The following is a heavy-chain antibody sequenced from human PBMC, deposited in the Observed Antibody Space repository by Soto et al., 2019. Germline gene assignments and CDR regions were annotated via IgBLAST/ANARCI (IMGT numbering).Heavy chain of an antibody. D-gene: IGHD2-2*01. CDR2: ISSSGGST. Sequence: PGGSLRLSCAASGFTFSNYAMNWVRQAPGKGLEWVSGISSSGGSTYYADSVKGRFTISRDNSKNTLYLQMNSLRGEDTALYYCAKAFCTGTSCYFLHYWRQRTMFTAYS. J-gene: IGHJ4*02. CDR3: AKAFCTGTSCYFLHY. V-gene: IGHV3-23*01. CDR1: GFTFSNYA.